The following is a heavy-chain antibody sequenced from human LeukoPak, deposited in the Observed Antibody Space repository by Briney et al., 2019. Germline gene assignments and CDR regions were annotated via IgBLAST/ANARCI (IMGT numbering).Heavy chain of an antibody. CDR1: GFTFSSYG. D-gene: IGHD5-12*01. Sequence: GGSLRLSCAASGFTFSSYGMHWVRQAPGKELEWVAVISYDGSNKYYADSVKGRFTISRDNAKNSLYLQMNSLRAEDTALYFCAKDSGSGFDHPASWGQGTLVTVSS. V-gene: IGHV3-30*18. CDR2: ISYDGSNK. J-gene: IGHJ4*02. CDR3: AKDSGSGFDHPAS.